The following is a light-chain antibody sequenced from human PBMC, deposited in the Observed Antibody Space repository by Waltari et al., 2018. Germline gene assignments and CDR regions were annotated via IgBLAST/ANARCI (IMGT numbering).Light chain of an antibody. CDR3: CSYAGSSTVM. CDR2: EVN. J-gene: IGLJ3*02. V-gene: IGLV2-23*02. Sequence: QSALTQPPSVSGSPGQSITTPCTGTTRTVGNYYLVSWYQQHPGKAPKLIISEVNKRPSGISDRFSGSKSGNTASLTISGLLTEDEADYYCCSYAGSSTVMFGGGTKLTVL. CDR1: TRTVGNYYL.